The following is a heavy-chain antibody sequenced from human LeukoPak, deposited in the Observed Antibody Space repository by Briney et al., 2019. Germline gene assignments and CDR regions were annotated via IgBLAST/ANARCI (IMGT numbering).Heavy chain of an antibody. Sequence: SETLSLTCTVSGGSISSYYWSWIRQPPGKGLEWIGYIYYSGSTYYNPSLKSRVTISVDTSKNQFSLKLSSVTAADTAVYYCARGRDPNWFDPWGQGTLVTVSS. J-gene: IGHJ5*02. CDR1: GGSISSYY. V-gene: IGHV4-59*12. CDR3: ARGRDPNWFDP. CDR2: IYYSGST.